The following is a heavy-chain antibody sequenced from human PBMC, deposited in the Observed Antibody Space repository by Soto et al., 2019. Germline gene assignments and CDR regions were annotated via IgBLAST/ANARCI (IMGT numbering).Heavy chain of an antibody. Sequence: ASVKVSCKASGYTFTSYGISWVRQAPGQGLEWMGWISAYNGNTNYAQKLQGRVTMTTDTSTSTAYMELRSLRSDDTAVYYCARAATTPGIAAAGTVDYWGQGTLVTVSS. V-gene: IGHV1-18*01. CDR1: GYTFTSYG. D-gene: IGHD6-13*01. J-gene: IGHJ4*02. CDR3: ARAATTPGIAAAGTVDY. CDR2: ISAYNGNT.